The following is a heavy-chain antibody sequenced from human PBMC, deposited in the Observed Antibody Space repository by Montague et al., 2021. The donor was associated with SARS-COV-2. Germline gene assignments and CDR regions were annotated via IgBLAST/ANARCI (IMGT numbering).Heavy chain of an antibody. V-gene: IGHV3-33*06. J-gene: IGHJ4*02. D-gene: IGHD3-16*02. CDR3: AKEGDYVWGSYRSAFDY. CDR1: GFTFSSYG. Sequence: SLRLSCAATGFTFSSYGIHWVRQAPGKGLEWVALVSYDGTTKYYADSVKGRFTISRDYSKNTLNLQVNSLRAEDTAIYYCAKEGDYVWGSYRSAFDYWGQGTLVTVSS. CDR2: VSYDGTTK.